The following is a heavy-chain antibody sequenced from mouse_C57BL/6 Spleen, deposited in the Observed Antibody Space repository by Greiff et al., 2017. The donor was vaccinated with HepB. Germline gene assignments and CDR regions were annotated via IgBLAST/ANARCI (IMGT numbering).Heavy chain of an antibody. V-gene: IGHV1-22*01. Sequence: VQLQQSGPELVKPGASVKMSCKASGYTFTVYNMHWVKQSHGKSLEWIGYINPNNGGTSYNQKFKGKATLTVNKSSSTAYMELRSLTSEDSAVYYCARPPLTTVVDHWYFDVWGTGTTVTVSS. CDR3: ARPPLTTVVDHWYFDV. CDR1: GYTFTVYN. J-gene: IGHJ1*03. CDR2: INPNNGGT. D-gene: IGHD1-1*01.